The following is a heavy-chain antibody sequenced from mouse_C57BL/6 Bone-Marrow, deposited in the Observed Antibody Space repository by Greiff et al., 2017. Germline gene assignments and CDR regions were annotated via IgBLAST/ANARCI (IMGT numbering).Heavy chain of an antibody. J-gene: IGHJ2*01. CDR2: IYPRSGNT. CDR1: GYTFTSYG. CDR3: ERQLRLRADYFDY. Sequence: LVESGAELARPGASVKLSCKASGYTFTSYGISWVKQRTGQGLEWIGEIYPRSGNTYYNEKFKGKATLTADKSSSTAYMELRSLTSEDSAVYFCERQLRLRADYFDYWGQGTTLTVSS. V-gene: IGHV1-81*01. D-gene: IGHD3-2*02.